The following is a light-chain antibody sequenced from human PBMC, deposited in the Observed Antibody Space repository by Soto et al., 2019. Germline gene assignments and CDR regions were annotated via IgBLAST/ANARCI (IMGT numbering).Light chain of an antibody. V-gene: IGKV1-39*01. J-gene: IGKJ1*01. CDR3: QQSYSSPPWT. CDR1: QTISTF. Sequence: DIQMTQSPASLSASVGDGVTISCRASQTISTFLNWYQQKPGTAPRLLICRASSVQSGVPPRFSGSGSGRDFTLTISSLRPEDIATYFCQQSYSSPPWTFGQGTKVDIK. CDR2: RAS.